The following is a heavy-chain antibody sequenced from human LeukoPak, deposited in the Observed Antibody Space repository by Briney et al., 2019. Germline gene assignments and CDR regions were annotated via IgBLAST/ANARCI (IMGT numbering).Heavy chain of an antibody. J-gene: IGHJ3*01. D-gene: IGHD1-26*01. V-gene: IGHV5-51*01. Sequence: GESLKISCKVSGYSFTSYCIGWVRQMPGKGLEWMGIIYPGDSGPTYSPSFQGQVTISVDKSIDTAYLQWSSLQASDTAMYYCGMSGDRVPLQDDVFDVWGQGTMVTVST. CDR2: IYPGDSGP. CDR3: GMSGDRVPLQDDVFDV. CDR1: GYSFTSYC.